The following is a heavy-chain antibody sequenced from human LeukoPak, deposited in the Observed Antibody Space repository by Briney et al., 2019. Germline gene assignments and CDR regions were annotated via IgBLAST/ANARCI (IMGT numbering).Heavy chain of an antibody. Sequence: SETLSLTCTVSVGSISIYYWSCVREPPGKGLWWVGYIYYSGSNNYNPSLKSRVTISVDTSKNQLSLKLSSVTAADTAVYYCARSLLPAAMPYFDYWGQGTLVTVSS. CDR3: ARSLLPAAMPYFDY. J-gene: IGHJ4*02. V-gene: IGHV4-59*01. CDR2: IYYSGSN. D-gene: IGHD2-2*01. CDR1: VGSISIYY.